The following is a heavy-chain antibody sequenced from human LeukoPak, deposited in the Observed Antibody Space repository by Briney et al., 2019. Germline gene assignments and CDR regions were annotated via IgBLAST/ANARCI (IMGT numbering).Heavy chain of an antibody. V-gene: IGHV1-2*02. D-gene: IGHD3-10*01. Sequence: ASVKVSCKTSGYTFTDYYIHWVRQAPGQGLEWMGWINPNSGGTKYAQKFQGRVTMTRDTSITTAYMELSRLRSDDTAVYPCARVSYYSGSGSYSNSYYFAYWGQGTLVTVSS. CDR2: INPNSGGT. CDR3: ARVSYYSGSGSYSNSYYFAY. CDR1: GYTFTDYY. J-gene: IGHJ4*02.